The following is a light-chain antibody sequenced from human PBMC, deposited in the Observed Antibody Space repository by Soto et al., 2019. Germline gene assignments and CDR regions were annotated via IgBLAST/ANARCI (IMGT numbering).Light chain of an antibody. CDR2: DAS. Sequence: AIQLTRSPSSLSASVGDRVTITCRASQGISSALAWYQQKPGKAPKLLIYDASSLESGVPPTFSGRGSGTDLPRTTSRPAPEYLTSDCFQPFNTYPLTFGGGTKVEIK. V-gene: IGKV1-13*02. CDR3: QPFNTYPLT. CDR1: QGISSA. J-gene: IGKJ4*01.